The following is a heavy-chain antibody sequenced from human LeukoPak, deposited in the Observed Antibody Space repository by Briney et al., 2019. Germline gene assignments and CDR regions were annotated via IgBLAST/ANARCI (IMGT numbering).Heavy chain of an antibody. Sequence: SETLSLTCAVYGGSFSGYYWSWIRQPPGKGLEWIGEINHSGSTNYNPSLKSRVTISVDTSKNQFSLKLSSVTAADTAVYYCAKDLRCGSGSHPCVRYYFDYWGQGTLVTVSS. CDR1: GGSFSGYY. CDR3: AKDLRCGSGSHPCVRYYFDY. V-gene: IGHV4-34*01. CDR2: INHSGST. D-gene: IGHD3-10*01. J-gene: IGHJ4*02.